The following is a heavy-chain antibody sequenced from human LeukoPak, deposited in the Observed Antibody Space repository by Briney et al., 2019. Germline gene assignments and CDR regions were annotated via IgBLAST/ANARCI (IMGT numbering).Heavy chain of an antibody. D-gene: IGHD1-26*01. V-gene: IGHV3-66*01. CDR3: ARSRWDQNYFDY. Sequence: GGSLRLSCAASGLAVSDNYMSWVRQAPGKGLEWVSVVYSGGSTFYADSVKGRFTISRDNSKNTLFLQLNSLRAEDTAVYYCARSRWDQNYFDYWGQGTLVTVSS. J-gene: IGHJ4*02. CDR2: VYSGGST. CDR1: GLAVSDNY.